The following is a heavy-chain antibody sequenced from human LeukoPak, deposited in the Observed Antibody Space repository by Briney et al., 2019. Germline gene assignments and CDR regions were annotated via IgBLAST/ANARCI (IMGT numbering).Heavy chain of an antibody. CDR2: INHSGST. CDR3: ARGYYDSSGYYPFDY. J-gene: IGHJ4*02. CDR1: GGSFSGYY. Sequence: SETLSLTCAVYGGSFSGYYWSWIRQPPGKGLEWIGEINHSGSTNYNPPLKSRVTISVDTSKNQFSLKLSSVTAADTAVYYCARGYYDSSGYYPFDYWGQGTLVTVSS. D-gene: IGHD3-22*01. V-gene: IGHV4-34*01.